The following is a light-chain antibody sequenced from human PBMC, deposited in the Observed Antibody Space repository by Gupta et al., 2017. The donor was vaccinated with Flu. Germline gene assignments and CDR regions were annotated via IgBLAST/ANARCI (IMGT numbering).Light chain of an antibody. CDR2: EVN. Sequence: QSALTQPASVSGSPGQSITISCTGTGSDVGAYNYVSWYQQHPGKAPQLKIYEVNNRPSGVSNRFSGSKSGNTASLTISGLRAEDEADYYCSSYTSTNTLVVFGGGTKLTVL. J-gene: IGLJ2*01. CDR3: SSYTSTNTLVV. CDR1: GSDVGAYNY. V-gene: IGLV2-14*01.